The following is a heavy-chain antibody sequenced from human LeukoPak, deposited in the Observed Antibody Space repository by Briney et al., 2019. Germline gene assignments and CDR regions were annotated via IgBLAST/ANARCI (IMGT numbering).Heavy chain of an antibody. CDR2: IKQDGSEK. V-gene: IGHV3-7*05. CDR3: ARGRNCAYINSFFDL. Sequence: GGSLRLSCSASGFTFINYYMTWVRQVPGKGLEWVASIKQDGSEKYNVDSVKGRFTISRDNAKNSLYMQMSSLRAEDTAVYYCARGRNCAYINSFFDLWGRGTLVTVSS. CDR1: GFTFINYY. D-gene: IGHD3-16*01. J-gene: IGHJ2*01.